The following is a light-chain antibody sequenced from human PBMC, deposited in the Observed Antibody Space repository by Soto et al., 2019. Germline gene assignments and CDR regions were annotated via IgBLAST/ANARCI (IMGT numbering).Light chain of an antibody. CDR1: QSVSNNY. J-gene: IGKJ1*01. Sequence: EIVLTQSPGTLSLSPGERATLSCRASQSVSNNYLAWYQQKPGQAPSLLIFGASNRAPDIPDRFSGSGSGTDFTLTISRPEPEDFAVYFCQQYGSSVKTFGQGTKVEIK. CDR3: QQYGSSVKT. CDR2: GAS. V-gene: IGKV3-20*01.